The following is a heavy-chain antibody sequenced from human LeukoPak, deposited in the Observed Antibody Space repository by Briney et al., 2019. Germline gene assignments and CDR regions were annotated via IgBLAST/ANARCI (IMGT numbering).Heavy chain of an antibody. Sequence: PGGSLRLSCAASGFTFSRDWMSWVRQAPGKGLEWVANIKQDGSEKHYVDSVKGRFTISRDKAKNSLYLQMNSLRAEDTAVYYCARDIDYYDSSGLFDYWGQGTLVTVSS. J-gene: IGHJ4*02. CDR3: ARDIDYYDSSGLFDY. CDR2: IKQDGSEK. D-gene: IGHD3-22*01. CDR1: GFTFSRDW. V-gene: IGHV3-7*01.